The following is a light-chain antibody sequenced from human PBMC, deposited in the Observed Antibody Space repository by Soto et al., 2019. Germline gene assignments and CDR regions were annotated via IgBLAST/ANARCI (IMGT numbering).Light chain of an antibody. J-gene: IGLJ1*01. CDR3: SSYAGSNNFFYV. CDR2: EVS. V-gene: IGLV2-8*01. CDR1: SSDVGAYNY. Sequence: QSALTQPPSASGSPGQSVTISCTGTSSDVGAYNYVSWYQQHPGKAPKLMIYEVSKRPSGVPDRFSGSKSGNTASLTVSGLQAEDEADYYCSSYAGSNNFFYVLGTGTKLTVL.